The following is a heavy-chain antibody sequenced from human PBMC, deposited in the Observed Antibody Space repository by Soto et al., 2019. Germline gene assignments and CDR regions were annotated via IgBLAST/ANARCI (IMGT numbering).Heavy chain of an antibody. J-gene: IGHJ6*02. Sequence: SLRLSCAASGFNFDDYAMHWVRQAPGKGLEWVSGISWNSGSIGYADSVKARFTISRDNAKNSLYLQMNSLRAEDTAFYYCAKDISGRGSYYYYYGMDVWGQGIPVTVSS. D-gene: IGHD1-26*01. V-gene: IGHV3-9*01. CDR2: ISWNSGSI. CDR3: AKDISGRGSYYYYYGMDV. CDR1: GFNFDDYA.